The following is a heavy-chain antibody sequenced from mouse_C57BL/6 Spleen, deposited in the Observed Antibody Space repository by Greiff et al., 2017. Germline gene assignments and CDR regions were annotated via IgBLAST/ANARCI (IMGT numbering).Heavy chain of an antibody. CDR3: AKRGTAYFDY. CDR2: IDPSDSYT. CDR1: GYTFTSYW. V-gene: IGHV1-69*01. Sequence: QVQLQQSGAELVMPGASVKMSCKASGYTFTSYWMNWVKQRPGQGLEWIGEIDPSDSYTNYNQKFKGKSTLTVDKSSSTAYMQLSSLTSEDSAVYYCAKRGTAYFDYWGQGTTLTVSS. D-gene: IGHD2-14*01. J-gene: IGHJ2*01.